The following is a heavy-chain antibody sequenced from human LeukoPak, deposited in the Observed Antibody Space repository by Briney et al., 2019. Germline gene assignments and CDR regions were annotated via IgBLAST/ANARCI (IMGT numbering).Heavy chain of an antibody. D-gene: IGHD1-26*01. Sequence: PGGSLRLSCAASGFTFSSYGMHWVRQAPGKGLEWVAVISYDGSNKYYADSVKGRFTISRDNSKNSLYLQMNSLRDEDTAVYYCARGSGSYYDYWGQGTLVTVSS. J-gene: IGHJ4*02. CDR1: GFTFSSYG. CDR2: ISYDGSNK. V-gene: IGHV3-30*03. CDR3: ARGSGSYYDY.